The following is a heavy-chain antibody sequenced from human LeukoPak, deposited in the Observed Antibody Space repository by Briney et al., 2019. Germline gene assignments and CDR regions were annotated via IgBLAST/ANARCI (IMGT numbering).Heavy chain of an antibody. D-gene: IGHD3-10*01. CDR2: INHSGST. CDR1: GGSFSGYY. V-gene: IGHV4-34*01. J-gene: IGHJ4*02. CDR3: AREVMVRGVTLFDY. Sequence: PSETLSLTCAVYGGSFSGYYWSWIRQPPGKGLEWIGEINHSGSTNYNPSLKSRVTISVDKSKNQFSLKLSSVTAADTAVYYCAREVMVRGVTLFDYWGQGTLVTVSS.